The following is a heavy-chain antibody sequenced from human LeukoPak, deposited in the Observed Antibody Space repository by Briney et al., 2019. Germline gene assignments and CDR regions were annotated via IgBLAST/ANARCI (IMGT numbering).Heavy chain of an antibody. D-gene: IGHD2-2*01. CDR2: ISGSGGST. CDR3: ARDLSGIVVVPAAMADDY. V-gene: IGHV3-23*01. CDR1: GFTFSSYA. J-gene: IGHJ4*02. Sequence: GGSLRLSCVVSGFTFSSYAMSWVRQAPGKGLEWVSGISGSGGSTYYADSAKGRFTISRDNTKNSLYLQMNSLRAEDTAVYYCARDLSGIVVVPAAMADDYWGQGTLVTVSS.